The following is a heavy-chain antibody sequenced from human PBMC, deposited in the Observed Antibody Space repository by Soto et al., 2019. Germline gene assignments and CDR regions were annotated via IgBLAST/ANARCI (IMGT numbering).Heavy chain of an antibody. Sequence: ASVKFSCKASGFTFTSYGISWVRQAPGQGLEWMGWISAYNGNTNYAQKLQGRVTMTTDTSTSTAYMELRSLSSDDTAVSYCARTIVEVVAATHFDYWGQGTLVTVSS. CDR3: ARTIVEVVAATHFDY. D-gene: IGHD2-15*01. CDR1: GFTFTSYG. J-gene: IGHJ4*02. CDR2: ISAYNGNT. V-gene: IGHV1-18*01.